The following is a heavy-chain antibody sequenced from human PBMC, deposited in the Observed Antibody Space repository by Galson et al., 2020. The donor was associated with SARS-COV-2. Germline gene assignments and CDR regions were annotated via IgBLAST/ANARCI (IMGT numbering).Heavy chain of an antibody. CDR1: GFSLSTSGMC. Sequence: SGPTLVKPTQTLTLTCTFSGFSLSTSGMCVSWIRQPPGKALEWLARIGWDDDKFYSTSLKTRLTISKDTSKNQVVLTMTNMDPVDTATYYCARTSSGSLGYYFDYWGQGTLVTVSS. CDR3: ARTSSGSLGYYFDY. J-gene: IGHJ4*02. V-gene: IGHV2-70*17. D-gene: IGHD1-26*01. CDR2: IGWDDDK.